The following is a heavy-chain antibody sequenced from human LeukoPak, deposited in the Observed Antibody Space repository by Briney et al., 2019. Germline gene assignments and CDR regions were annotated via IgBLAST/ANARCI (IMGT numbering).Heavy chain of an antibody. D-gene: IGHD5-24*01. CDR2: INGDXVGT. CDR1: GXXXXXXX. V-gene: IGHV3-43*02. CDR3: VKEGPKSRWGH. Sequence: GGSLRLSCAXXGXXXXXXXXXXXXXAXXXXLXXIXXINGDXVGTXYAXSVKXRXTISRDNRKNTLFLQMNSLRGEXTALYYCVKEGPKSRWGHWGQGTLVTVSS. J-gene: IGHJ4*02.